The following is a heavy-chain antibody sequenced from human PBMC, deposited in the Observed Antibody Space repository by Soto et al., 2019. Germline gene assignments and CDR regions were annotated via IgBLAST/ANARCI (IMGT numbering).Heavy chain of an antibody. J-gene: IGHJ4*02. D-gene: IGHD4-17*01. CDR2: IYYSGST. Sequence: SETLSLTCTVSGGSISSYYWSWIRQPPGKGLEWIGYIYYSGSTNYNPSLKSRVTISVDTSKNQFSLKLSSVTAADTAVYYCARDLLGYGDHDYWGQGTLVTVSS. CDR3: ARDLLGYGDHDY. V-gene: IGHV4-59*01. CDR1: GGSISSYY.